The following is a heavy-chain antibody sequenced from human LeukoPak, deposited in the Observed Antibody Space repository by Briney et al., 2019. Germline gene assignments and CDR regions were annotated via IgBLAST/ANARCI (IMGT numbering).Heavy chain of an antibody. J-gene: IGHJ3*02. V-gene: IGHV3-23*01. CDR1: GFTFNAYG. D-gene: IGHD3-22*01. CDR3: AKDGPAAYYYDSSGYYPRDAFDI. Sequence: GGTLRLSCAASGFTFNAYGMSWVRQAPGKGLEWDSAISGSGGSTYYADSVKGRFIISRDNSKNTLYLQMNSLRAEDTAVYYCAKDGPAAYYYDSSGYYPRDAFDIWGQGTMVTVSS. CDR2: ISGSGGST.